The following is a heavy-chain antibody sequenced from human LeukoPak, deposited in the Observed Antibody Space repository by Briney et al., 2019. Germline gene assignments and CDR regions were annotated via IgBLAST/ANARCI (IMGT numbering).Heavy chain of an antibody. J-gene: IGHJ4*02. V-gene: IGHV3-21*04. CDR1: GFTFSSYS. D-gene: IGHD3-10*01. Sequence: GGSLRLSCAASGFTFSSYSMNWVRQAPGKGLEWVSSISSSSSYIYYADSVKGRFTISRDNSKNTLYLQMNGLRAEDTAVYYCANRGEEPYYYGSGSYLHFDYWGQGTLVTVSS. CDR3: ANRGEEPYYYGSGSYLHFDY. CDR2: ISSSSSYI.